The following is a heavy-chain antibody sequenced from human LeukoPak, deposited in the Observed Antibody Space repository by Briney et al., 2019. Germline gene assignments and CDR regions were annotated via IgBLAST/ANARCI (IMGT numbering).Heavy chain of an antibody. Sequence: SETLSLTCTVSGGSISIYYWSWIRQPAGKGLEWIGRFYTSGNSNYNPSLKSRVTMSLDTSKNQFSLNLSSVTAADTAVYYCARLTTVITRGTFDIWGQGTMVTVSS. CDR2: FYTSGNS. CDR3: ARLTTVITRGTFDI. V-gene: IGHV4-4*07. CDR1: GGSISIYY. D-gene: IGHD4-23*01. J-gene: IGHJ3*02.